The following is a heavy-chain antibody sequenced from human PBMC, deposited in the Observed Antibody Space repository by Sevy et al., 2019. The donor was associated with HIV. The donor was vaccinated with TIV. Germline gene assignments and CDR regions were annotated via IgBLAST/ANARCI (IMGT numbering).Heavy chain of an antibody. J-gene: IGHJ4*02. D-gene: IGHD3-22*01. V-gene: IGHV1-24*01. CDR2: FDPEDDET. CDR1: GYTLSELS. Sequence: ASVKVSCKVSGYTLSELSMHWVRQAPGKGLEWMGSFDPEDDETIFAQKFQGRVTMTEDTLTDTAYMELSSLRSEDTAVYYCGTTKDYYSTSGSPFDSWGQGTLVTVSS. CDR3: GTTKDYYSTSGSPFDS.